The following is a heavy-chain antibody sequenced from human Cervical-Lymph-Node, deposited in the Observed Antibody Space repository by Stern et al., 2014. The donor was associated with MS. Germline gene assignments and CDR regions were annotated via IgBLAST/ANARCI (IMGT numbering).Heavy chain of an antibody. CDR3: AALVRGSYFY. J-gene: IGHJ4*02. D-gene: IGHD1-26*01. V-gene: IGHV5-51*01. CDR2: IYPGDSDT. CDR1: GYSFTLYW. Sequence: EVQLEESGAEMKKPGESLKISCKGSGYSFTLYWIGWVRQMPGKGLEWMVIIYPGDSDTRFSPSCQGQVTISADKSISTAYLQWSSLKASDTAMYYCAALVRGSYFYWGQGTLVTVSS.